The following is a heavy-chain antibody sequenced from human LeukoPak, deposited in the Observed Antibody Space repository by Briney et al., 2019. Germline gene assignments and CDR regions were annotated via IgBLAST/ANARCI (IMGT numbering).Heavy chain of an antibody. V-gene: IGHV3-21*01. D-gene: IGHD3-22*01. CDR1: GFTFSSYS. CDR3: ARDLLYYYDSSGYYPNWFDP. J-gene: IGHJ5*02. CDR2: ISSSSSYI. Sequence: GGSLRLSCAASGFTFSSYSMNWVRQAPGKGLEWVSSISSSSSYIYYADSVKGRFTISRDNAKNSLYLQMNSLRAEDTAVYYCARDLLYYYDSSGYYPNWFDPWGQGTLVTVSS.